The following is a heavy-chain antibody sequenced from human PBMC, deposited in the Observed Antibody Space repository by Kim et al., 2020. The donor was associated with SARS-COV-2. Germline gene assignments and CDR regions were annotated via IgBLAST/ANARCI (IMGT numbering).Heavy chain of an antibody. CDR1: GYTFTSYD. CDR2: MNPNSGNT. D-gene: IGHD3-9*01. CDR3: ARGRRYFDWLSPYYYYYGMDV. J-gene: IGHJ6*02. V-gene: IGHV1-8*01. Sequence: ASVKVSCKASGYTFTSYDINWVRQATGQGPEWMGWMNPNSGNTGYAQKFQGRVTMTRNTSISTAYMGLSSLRSEDTAVYYCARGRRYFDWLSPYYYYYGMDVWGQGTTVTVSS.